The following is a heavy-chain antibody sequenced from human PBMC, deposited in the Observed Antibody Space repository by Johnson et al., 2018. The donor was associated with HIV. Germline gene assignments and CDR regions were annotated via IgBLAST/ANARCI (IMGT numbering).Heavy chain of an antibody. CDR3: ARGGASDAFDI. Sequence: EVQLVESGGGVIRPGGSLRLSCAASGFTFDDYGMSWVRQDPGKGLEWVSGINWNGGSTGYADSVKGRFTISRDNVKNLLYLQMDSLRGEDTAVYYCARGGASDAFDIWGQGTMVTVSS. D-gene: IGHD4/OR15-4a*01. V-gene: IGHV3-20*04. CDR1: GFTFDDYG. J-gene: IGHJ3*02. CDR2: INWNGGST.